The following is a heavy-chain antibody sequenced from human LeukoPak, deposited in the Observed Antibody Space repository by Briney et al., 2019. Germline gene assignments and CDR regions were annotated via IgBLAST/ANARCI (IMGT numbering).Heavy chain of an antibody. V-gene: IGHV4-34*01. D-gene: IGHD3-10*01. J-gene: IGHJ4*02. CDR2: INHSGST. CDR1: GGSFSGYY. Sequence: PSETLSLTCAVYGGSFSGYYWSWIRQPPGNGLEWIGEINHSGSTNYNPSLKSRVTISVDTSKNQFSLKLSSVTAADTAVYYCARGRGTMVRGVTDYWGQGTLVTVSS. CDR3: ARGRGTMVRGVTDY.